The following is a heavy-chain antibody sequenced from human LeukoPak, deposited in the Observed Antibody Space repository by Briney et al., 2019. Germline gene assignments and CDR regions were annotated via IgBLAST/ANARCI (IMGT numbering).Heavy chain of an antibody. V-gene: IGHV1-18*01. J-gene: IGHJ6*02. D-gene: IGHD3-3*01. CDR2: ISAYNGNT. CDR1: GYTFTSYG. CDR3: AREPYDFWSGYYFLYGMDV. Sequence: ASVKVSCKASGYTFTSYGISWVRQAPGQGLEWMGWISAYNGNTNYAQKLQGRVTMTTDTSTSTAYMELRSLRSDDTAVYYCAREPYDFWSGYYFLYGMDVWGQGTTVTASS.